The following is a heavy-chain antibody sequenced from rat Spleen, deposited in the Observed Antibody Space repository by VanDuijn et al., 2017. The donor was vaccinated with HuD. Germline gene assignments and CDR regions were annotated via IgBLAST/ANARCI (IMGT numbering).Heavy chain of an antibody. CDR1: VYSITSSYR. Sequence: EVQLQESGPGLVKPSQSLSLTCSVTVYSITSSYRWSWIRKFPGNKLEWMGYINSEGTTNYNPSLKSRISITKDTSKNQFFLQVNSVTTEDTAMYFCARKGRKNIGIYYFDYWGQGVMVTVSS. CDR3: ARKGRKNIGIYYFDY. J-gene: IGHJ2*01. D-gene: IGHD1-2*01. V-gene: IGHV3-3*01. CDR2: INSEGTT.